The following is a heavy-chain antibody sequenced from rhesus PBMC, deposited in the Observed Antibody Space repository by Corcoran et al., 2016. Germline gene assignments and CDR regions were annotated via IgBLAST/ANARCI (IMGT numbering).Heavy chain of an antibody. CDR3: ARAAPGVDYAFDV. D-gene: IGHD3-34*01. V-gene: IGHV4-165*01. CDR2: IGGSSGRT. J-gene: IGHJ3*01. CDR1: GGSISVHK. Sequence: QVQLQESGPGLVKPSETLSLTCAVSGGSISVHKWTCIRPPPGKGLDWIGYIGGSSGRTDYNSSLKTRVTISTDTSKNQFSLNLISVTAADTAVYYCARAAPGVDYAFDVWGQGLRVTVSS.